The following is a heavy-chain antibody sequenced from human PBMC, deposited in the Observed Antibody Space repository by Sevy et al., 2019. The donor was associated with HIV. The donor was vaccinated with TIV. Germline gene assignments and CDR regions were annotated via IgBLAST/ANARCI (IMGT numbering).Heavy chain of an antibody. CDR2: IYYSGST. D-gene: IGHD3-9*01. V-gene: IGHV4-39*01. CDR3: AGLYYDILTGYFTDAFDI. Sequence: SETLSLTCTVSGGSISSSSYYWGWIRQPPGKGLEWIGSIYYSGSTYYNPSLKSRVTISVDTCKNQFSLKLSPVTAADTAVYYCAGLYYDILTGYFTDAFDIWGQGTMVTVSS. J-gene: IGHJ3*02. CDR1: GGSISSSSYY.